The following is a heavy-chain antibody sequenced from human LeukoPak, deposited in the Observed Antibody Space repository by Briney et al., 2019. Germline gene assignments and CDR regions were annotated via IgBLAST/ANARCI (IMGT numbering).Heavy chain of an antibody. Sequence: PGRSLRLSCAASGFTFSSYGMHWVRQAPGKGLEWVAVISYDGSNKYYADSVKGRFTTSRDNSKNTLYLQMNSLRAEDTAVYYCANVDTAMGTFDYWGQGTLVTVSS. D-gene: IGHD5-18*01. CDR2: ISYDGSNK. J-gene: IGHJ4*02. CDR3: ANVDTAMGTFDY. V-gene: IGHV3-30*18. CDR1: GFTFSSYG.